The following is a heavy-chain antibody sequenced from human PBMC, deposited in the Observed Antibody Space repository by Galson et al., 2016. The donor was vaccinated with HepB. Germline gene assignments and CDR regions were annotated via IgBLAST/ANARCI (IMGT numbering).Heavy chain of an antibody. D-gene: IGHD1-14*01. CDR3: ARDLRNLVEGITSPYYFDY. Sequence: SLRLSCAASGFTFSSHGMHWVRHGPGKGLEWVAGIWNDGTNIYYADSVRGRFTISRDNSKNTLFLEMNSLTAEDTAAYYCARDLRNLVEGITSPYYFDYWGQGTLVTVSS. J-gene: IGHJ4*02. CDR2: IWNDGTNI. V-gene: IGHV3-33*01. CDR1: GFTFSSHG.